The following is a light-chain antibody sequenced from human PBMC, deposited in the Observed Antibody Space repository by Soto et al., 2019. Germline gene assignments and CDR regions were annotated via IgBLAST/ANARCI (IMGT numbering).Light chain of an antibody. J-gene: IGLJ1*01. Sequence: QSALTQPPSASGSPGQSVTISCTGTSIDVGGYNFVSWFQQHPGKVPKLIMYEVSKRPSGVPDRFSGSKSGNTASLTVSGLQADDEADYYCSSYAATVYVFGTGTKVTVL. CDR2: EVS. CDR3: SSYAATVYV. V-gene: IGLV2-8*01. CDR1: SIDVGGYNF.